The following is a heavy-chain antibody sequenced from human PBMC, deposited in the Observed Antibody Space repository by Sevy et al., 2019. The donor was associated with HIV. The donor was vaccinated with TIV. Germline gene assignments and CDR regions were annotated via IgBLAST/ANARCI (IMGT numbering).Heavy chain of an antibody. CDR2: ISESGGTT. CDR3: AKASIEVAATTGGVFDY. CDR1: GFTFSSYA. Sequence: GGSLRLSCAASGFTFSSYAMSWVRQAPGKGLQWVSAISESGGTTYYADSVKGRFTISRDNAKNTLHLQMNSLRAEDTAAYYCAKASIEVAATTGGVFDYWGQGTLVTVSS. J-gene: IGHJ4*02. V-gene: IGHV3-23*01. D-gene: IGHD6-19*01.